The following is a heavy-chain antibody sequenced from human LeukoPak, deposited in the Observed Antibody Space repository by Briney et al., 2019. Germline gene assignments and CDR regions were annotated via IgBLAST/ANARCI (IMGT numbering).Heavy chain of an antibody. D-gene: IGHD1-1*01. CDR2: ISYDGSNK. CDR1: GFTFSSYA. J-gene: IGHJ4*02. V-gene: IGHV3-30*18. Sequence: PGGSLRLSCAASGFTFSSYAMHWVRQAPGKGLEWVAVISYDGSNKYYADSVKGRFTISRDNSKNTLYLQMNSLRAEDTAVYYCAKPAEGYPKDFYYFDYWGQGTLVTVSS. CDR3: AKPAEGYPKDFYYFDY.